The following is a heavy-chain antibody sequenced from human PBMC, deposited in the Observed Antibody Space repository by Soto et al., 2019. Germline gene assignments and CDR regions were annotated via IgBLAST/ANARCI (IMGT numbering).Heavy chain of an antibody. J-gene: IGHJ6*02. CDR1: GDSFTNYY. CDR3: AGERNYDFWSGYSSYGMDV. D-gene: IGHD3-3*01. V-gene: IGHV1-46*01. CDR2: INSSGGSP. Sequence: QVQLIQSGAEVRKPGASVKVSCKASGDSFTNYYFHWVRQAPGQSLEWMGIINSSGGSPTYAQKCLGRGTMTRDTSTSTVYMELSSLKSEDTAVYYCAGERNYDFWSGYSSYGMDVWGQGTTVSVSS.